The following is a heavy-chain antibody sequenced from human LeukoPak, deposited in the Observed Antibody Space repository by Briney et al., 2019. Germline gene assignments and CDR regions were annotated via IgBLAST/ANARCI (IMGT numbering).Heavy chain of an antibody. CDR1: GFTFSSYA. V-gene: IGHV3-30-3*01. CDR3: AREEIPSHYYDSSGYYYY. J-gene: IGHJ4*02. Sequence: GGSLRLSCAASGFTFSSYAMHWVRQAPGKGLEWAAVISYDGSNKYYADSVKGRFTISRDNSKNTLYLQMNSLRAEDTAVYYCAREEIPSHYYDSSGYYYYWGQGTLVTVSS. CDR2: ISYDGSNK. D-gene: IGHD3-22*01.